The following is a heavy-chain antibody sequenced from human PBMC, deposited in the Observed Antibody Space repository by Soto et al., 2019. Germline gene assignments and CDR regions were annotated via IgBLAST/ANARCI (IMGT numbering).Heavy chain of an antibody. CDR2: IDPSDSYT. V-gene: IGHV5-10-1*01. D-gene: IGHD1-26*01. CDR3: ARWGGATTYYYYGMDV. CDR1: GYSFTSYW. Sequence: GESLKISCKGSGYSFTSYWISWVRQVPGKGLEWMGRIDPSDSYTNYSPSFQGHVTISADKSISTAYLQWSSLKASDTAMYYCARWGGATTYYYYGMDVWGQGTTVTVSS. J-gene: IGHJ6*02.